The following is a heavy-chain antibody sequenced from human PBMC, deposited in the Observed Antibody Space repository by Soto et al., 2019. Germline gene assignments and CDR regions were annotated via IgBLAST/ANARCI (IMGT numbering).Heavy chain of an antibody. CDR2: INGDGSST. D-gene: IGHD4-17*01. Sequence: EVKLVESGGGLVQPGGSLRLSCGASGFAFSSSYMHWVRQAPGKGLVWVSRINGDGSSTNYADSVKRRFTISTDNTKNTLYLQMNSLRAEDTAVYYCARDQLTGDYFDAWGQGTLVTVSS. CDR1: GFAFSSSY. CDR3: ARDQLTGDYFDA. J-gene: IGHJ5*02. V-gene: IGHV3-74*01.